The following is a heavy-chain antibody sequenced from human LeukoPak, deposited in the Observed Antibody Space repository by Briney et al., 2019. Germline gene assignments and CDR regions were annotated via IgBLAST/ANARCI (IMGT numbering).Heavy chain of an antibody. D-gene: IGHD6-19*01. CDR2: ISYDGSNK. Sequence: GGSLRLSCAASGFTFSSYAMHWVRQAPGKGLEWVAVISYDGSNKYYADSVKGRFTISRDNSKNTLYLQMNSLRAEDTAVYYCARDSYSSGCLDYWGQGTLVTVSS. J-gene: IGHJ4*02. CDR3: ARDSYSSGCLDY. CDR1: GFTFSSYA. V-gene: IGHV3-30-3*01.